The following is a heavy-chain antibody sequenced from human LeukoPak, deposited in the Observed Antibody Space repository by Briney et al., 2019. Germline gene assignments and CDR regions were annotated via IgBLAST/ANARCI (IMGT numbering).Heavy chain of an antibody. Sequence: RTGGSLRLSCAASGFTFSDYFMSWIRRAPGKGLEWVSYISSSGSTIYYADSVEGRFTISRDNAKNSLYLQMNSLRAEDTAVYYCARDRSGTQDYWGQGTLVTVSS. CDR1: GFTFSDYF. CDR3: ARDRSGTQDY. J-gene: IGHJ4*02. CDR2: ISSSGSTI. D-gene: IGHD1-26*01. V-gene: IGHV3-11*01.